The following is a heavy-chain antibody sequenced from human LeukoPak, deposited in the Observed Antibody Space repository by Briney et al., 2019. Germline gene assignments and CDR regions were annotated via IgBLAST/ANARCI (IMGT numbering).Heavy chain of an antibody. CDR2: IYYSGST. V-gene: IGHV4-59*01. D-gene: IGHD3-22*01. CDR1: GGSISSYY. J-gene: IGHJ5*02. CDR3: ARSGLRDSSGYPNWFDP. Sequence: SETLSLTCTVSGGSISSYYWSWIRQPPGKGLEWIGYIYYSGSTNYNPSLKSRVTISVDTSKNQFSLKLSSVTAADTAVYYCARSGLRDSSGYPNWFDPWGQGTLVTVSS.